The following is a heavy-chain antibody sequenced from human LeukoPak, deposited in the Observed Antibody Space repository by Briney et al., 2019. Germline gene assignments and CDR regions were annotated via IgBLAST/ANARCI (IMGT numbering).Heavy chain of an antibody. Sequence: GGSLRLSCAASGFTFSSYWMSWVRQAPGKGLEGVANIKQDGSEKYYVDSVKGRFTISRDNAKNSLYLQMNSLRAEDTAVYYCAREDYYYYMDVWGKGTTVTVSS. V-gene: IGHV3-7*01. CDR2: IKQDGSEK. J-gene: IGHJ6*03. CDR3: AREDYYYYMDV. CDR1: GFTFSSYW.